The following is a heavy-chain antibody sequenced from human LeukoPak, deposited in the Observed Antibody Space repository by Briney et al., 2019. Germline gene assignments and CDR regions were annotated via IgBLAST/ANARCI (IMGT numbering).Heavy chain of an antibody. Sequence: GASVKVSCKASGYTFTSYGISWVRQAPGHGLEWMGWISAYNGNTNYAQKLQGRVTMTTDTSTSTAYMELRSLRSDDTAVYYCARGRMDGYNPDDAFDIWGQGTMVTVSS. J-gene: IGHJ3*02. CDR1: GYTFTSYG. D-gene: IGHD5-24*01. CDR3: ARGRMDGYNPDDAFDI. V-gene: IGHV1-18*01. CDR2: ISAYNGNT.